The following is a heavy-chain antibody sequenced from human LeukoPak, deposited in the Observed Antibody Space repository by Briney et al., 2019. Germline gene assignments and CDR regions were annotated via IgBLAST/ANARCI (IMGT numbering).Heavy chain of an antibody. CDR2: ISSSSSTI. Sequence: GGSLRLSCAASGFTFSTYSMNWVRQAPGKGLEWVSYISSSSSTIYCADSVKGRFTISRDNAKNSLYLQMNSLRAEDTAVYYCARDPRVFDYWGQGTLVTVSS. J-gene: IGHJ4*02. V-gene: IGHV3-48*04. CDR1: GFTFSTYS. CDR3: ARDPRVFDY.